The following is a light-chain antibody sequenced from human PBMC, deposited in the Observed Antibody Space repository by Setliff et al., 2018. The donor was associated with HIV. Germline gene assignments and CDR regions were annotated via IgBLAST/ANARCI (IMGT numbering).Light chain of an antibody. J-gene: IGLJ1*01. V-gene: IGLV2-8*01. CDR3: SSKSSSSSTLFV. CDR2: QVT. CDR1: SIDIGNYNY. Sequence: QSALTQPPSASGSPGQSVTISCTGASIDIGNYNYVSWYQHHPGKAPKLIIYQVTKRPSGVPDRFSGSKSANTASLTVSGLQAEDEADYYCSSKSSSSSTLFVFGTGTKVTVL.